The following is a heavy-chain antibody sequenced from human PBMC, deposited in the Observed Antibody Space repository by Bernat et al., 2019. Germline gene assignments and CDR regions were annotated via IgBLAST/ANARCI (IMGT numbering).Heavy chain of an antibody. J-gene: IGHJ4*02. CDR3: AKEKGGNYVPLDY. D-gene: IGHD1-26*01. Sequence: QVQLVESGGGVVQPGRSLRLSCAASGFTFSSYGMQWVRQAPGKGLEWVAVISDDGSTKHYADSVNGRFTVSRDNSKNTLYLQVNSLRAEDTAVYYCAKEKGGNYVPLDYWGQGTLVTVSS. V-gene: IGHV3-30*18. CDR1: GFTFSSYG. CDR2: ISDDGSTK.